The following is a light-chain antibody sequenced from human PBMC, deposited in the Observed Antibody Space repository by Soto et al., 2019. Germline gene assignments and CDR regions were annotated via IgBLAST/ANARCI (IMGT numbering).Light chain of an antibody. J-gene: IGKJ1*01. Sequence: EIVMAQSPGTLFVSPGEGATLSWRASQSVSSKLAWYQQKPGQAPRLLIYGASTRATGIPARFSGSGSGTDFTLTISSLEPEDFAVYYCQQRSNWPPTFGQGTKGDIK. CDR1: QSVSSK. CDR3: QQRSNWPPT. CDR2: GAS. V-gene: IGKV3-15*01.